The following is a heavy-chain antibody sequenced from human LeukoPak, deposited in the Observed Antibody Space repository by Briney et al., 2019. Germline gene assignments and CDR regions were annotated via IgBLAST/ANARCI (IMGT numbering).Heavy chain of an antibody. D-gene: IGHD2-2*01. J-gene: IGHJ4*02. CDR1: GYSISSGYY. Sequence: KSSETLSLTCAVSGYSISSGYYWGWIRQPPGKGLEWIGGIYHSGSTYYNPSLKSRVTISVDTSKNQFSLKLSSVTAADTAVYYCARGGSTSCYWYWGQGTLVTVSS. V-gene: IGHV4-38-2*01. CDR2: IYHSGST. CDR3: ARGGSTSCYWY.